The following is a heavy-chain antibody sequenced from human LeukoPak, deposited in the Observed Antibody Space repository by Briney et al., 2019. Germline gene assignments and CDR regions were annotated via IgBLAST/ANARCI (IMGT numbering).Heavy chain of an antibody. D-gene: IGHD2-2*01. V-gene: IGHV3-7*01. CDR3: ARDQIVVVPATHWFDP. J-gene: IGHJ5*02. CDR2: IKQDGSEK. Sequence: GGSLRLSCAASGFTFSSYWMSWVRQAPGKGLEWVANIKQDGSEKYYVDSVKGRFTISRDNAKNSLYLQMNSLRAEDTAVYHCARDQIVVVPATHWFDPWGQGTLVTVSS. CDR1: GFTFSSYW.